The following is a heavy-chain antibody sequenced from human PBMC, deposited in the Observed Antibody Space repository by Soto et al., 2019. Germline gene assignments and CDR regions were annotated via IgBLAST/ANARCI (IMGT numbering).Heavy chain of an antibody. CDR3: ARDHSIAAPMGFSDY. CDR1: GYSFTSYW. V-gene: IGHV5-51*01. D-gene: IGHD6-6*01. Sequence: EVQLVQSGAEVKKPGESLKISCKGSGYSFTSYWIGWVRQMPGKGLEWMGIIYPGDSDTRYSPSFQGQVTISADKSIGTGYLQLSSLKASDTAMYYCARDHSIAAPMGFSDYWGQGTMVTVSS. J-gene: IGHJ4*02. CDR2: IYPGDSDT.